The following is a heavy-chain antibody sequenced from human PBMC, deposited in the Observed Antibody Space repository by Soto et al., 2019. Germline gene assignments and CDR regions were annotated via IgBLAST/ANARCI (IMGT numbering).Heavy chain of an antibody. Sequence: ASVKVSCKASGYTFTSYGISWVRLAPGQGLEWMGWISAYNGNTNYAQRLQGRVTMTTDTSTSTAYMELRSLRSDDTAVYYCAREYGDYGDGWYFDLWGRGTLVTVSS. V-gene: IGHV1-18*01. CDR1: GYTFTSYG. J-gene: IGHJ2*01. CDR3: AREYGDYGDGWYFDL. D-gene: IGHD4-17*01. CDR2: ISAYNGNT.